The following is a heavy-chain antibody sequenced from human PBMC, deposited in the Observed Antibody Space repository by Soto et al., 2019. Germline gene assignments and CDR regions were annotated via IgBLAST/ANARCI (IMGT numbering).Heavy chain of an antibody. D-gene: IGHD3-10*01. CDR2: IVVGSGNT. Sequence: SVKVSCKASGFTCTSSAVQWVLQALLQRLDWIGWIVVGSGNTNYAQKFQERVTISVDTSKNQFSLKLSSVTAADTAVYYCARDPDGSGSYEGPWVIWGQGTMVTVSS. V-gene: IGHV1-58*01. CDR3: ARDPDGSGSYEGPWVI. J-gene: IGHJ3*02. CDR1: GFTCTSSA.